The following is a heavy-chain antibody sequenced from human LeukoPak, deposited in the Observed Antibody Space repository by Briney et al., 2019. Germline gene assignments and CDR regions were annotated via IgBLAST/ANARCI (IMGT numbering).Heavy chain of an antibody. Sequence: GGSLRLSCAASGFTFSSYWMSWVRQAPGKGLEGVANIKQDGSEKYYVDSVKGRFTISRNNAKNSLYLQMNSLRAEDTAVYYCARDVTKVIVVVYDAFDIWGQGTMVTVSS. CDR1: GFTFSSYW. V-gene: IGHV3-7*01. D-gene: IGHD3-22*01. CDR2: IKQDGSEK. CDR3: ARDVTKVIVVVYDAFDI. J-gene: IGHJ3*02.